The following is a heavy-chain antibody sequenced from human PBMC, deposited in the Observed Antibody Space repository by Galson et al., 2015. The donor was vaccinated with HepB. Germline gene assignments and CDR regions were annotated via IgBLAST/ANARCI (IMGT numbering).Heavy chain of an antibody. J-gene: IGHJ4*02. Sequence: SVKVSCKASGGTSSSSGINWVRQAPGQGLEWMGGIIPIFGVSHYAQKLEGRVTITADDSTSTAYLELSSLRSEDTAVYYCARGRGYSTTWYGPRYFDSWGQGTLVTVSS. CDR2: IIPIFGVS. CDR1: GGTSSSSG. V-gene: IGHV1-69*13. D-gene: IGHD6-13*01. CDR3: ARGRGYSTTWYGPRYFDS.